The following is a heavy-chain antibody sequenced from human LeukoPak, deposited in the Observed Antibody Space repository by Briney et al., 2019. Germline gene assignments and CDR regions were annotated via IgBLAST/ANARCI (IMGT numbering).Heavy chain of an antibody. D-gene: IGHD5/OR15-5a*01. CDR1: GFAFNTYA. CDR2: ISTSGRAT. V-gene: IGHV3-23*01. Sequence: GGSLRLSCAASGFAFNTYAMTWVRQAPEKGLQWVSTISTSGRATYYADSVEGRFTISRDNSKNTLYLQMNSLRADDTAVYYCAKALGSSVYEPFDYWGQGTQVTVSP. CDR3: AKALGSSVYEPFDY. J-gene: IGHJ4*02.